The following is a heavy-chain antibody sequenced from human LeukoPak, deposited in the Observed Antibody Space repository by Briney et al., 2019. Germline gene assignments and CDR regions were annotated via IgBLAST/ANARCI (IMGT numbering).Heavy chain of an antibody. CDR3: ASDNRGYSGYHFDH. J-gene: IGHJ4*02. V-gene: IGHV3-30-3*01. D-gene: IGHD5-12*01. Sequence: QSGGSLRLSCAASGFTFSSYTFHWVRQAPGKGLEWVAVQDGNNKYYTDSVKGRFTISRDNSKNSLYLQMNSLRAEDTAVYYCASDNRGYSGYHFDHWGQGPLVTVPS. CDR2: QDGNNK. CDR1: GFTFSSYT.